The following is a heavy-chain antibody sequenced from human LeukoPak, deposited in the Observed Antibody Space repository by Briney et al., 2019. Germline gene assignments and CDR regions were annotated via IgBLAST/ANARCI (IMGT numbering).Heavy chain of an antibody. CDR3: AREGRSGSYEY. Sequence: SETLSLTCTVSGGSVSSGSYYWSWIRQPPGKGLEWTGYIYYSGSTNYNPSLKSRVTIPVDTSKNQFSLKLSSVTAADTAVYYCAREGRSGSYEYWGQGTLVTVSS. CDR1: GGSVSSGSYY. V-gene: IGHV4-61*01. D-gene: IGHD1-26*01. J-gene: IGHJ4*02. CDR2: IYYSGST.